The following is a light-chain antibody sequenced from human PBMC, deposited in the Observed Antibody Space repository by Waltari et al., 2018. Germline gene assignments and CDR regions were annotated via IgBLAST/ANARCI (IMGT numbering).Light chain of an antibody. CDR1: QSLLYNSNNKNY. CDR3: QQYYTAPYT. V-gene: IGKV4-1*01. J-gene: IGKJ2*01. CDR2: WAS. Sequence: DIVMTQYPDSLAVSLGAKATINCKSNQSLLYNSNNKNYLAWYQQKPGQPLKLFFYWASSRESGVPDRFSGSGSGTDFTLTIGSLQAEDVAVYYCQQYYTAPYTFGQGTKLEIK.